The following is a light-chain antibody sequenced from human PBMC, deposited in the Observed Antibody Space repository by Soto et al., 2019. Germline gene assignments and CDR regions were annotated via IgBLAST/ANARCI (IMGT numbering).Light chain of an antibody. V-gene: IGKV3-11*01. CDR1: QSVDIY. CDR3: QQRKIWPPIT. Sequence: EVVLTQSPATLSLSPGERATLSCRASQSVDIYLAWYQQKPGQAPRLLIYDASNRVTGIPARFSGSGSGTVFTLTISSLEPEDFAVYYCQQRKIWPPITFGQGTRLDIK. J-gene: IGKJ5*01. CDR2: DAS.